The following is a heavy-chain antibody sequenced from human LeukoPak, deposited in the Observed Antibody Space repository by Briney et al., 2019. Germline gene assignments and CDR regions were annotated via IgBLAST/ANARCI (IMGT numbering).Heavy chain of an antibody. CDR2: ISSSGTYI. J-gene: IGHJ5*02. CDR1: GFTFSTYT. V-gene: IGHV3-21*01. CDR3: ARDNVAWNDVHWFDP. Sequence: GGSLRLSCAASGFTFSTYTMNWVRQAPGKGLEWVSSISSSGTYIFYADSVKGRFTISRDDAKNSLYLQMSSLRAEDTAMYYCARDNVAWNDVHWFDPWGQGTLVTVSS. D-gene: IGHD1-1*01.